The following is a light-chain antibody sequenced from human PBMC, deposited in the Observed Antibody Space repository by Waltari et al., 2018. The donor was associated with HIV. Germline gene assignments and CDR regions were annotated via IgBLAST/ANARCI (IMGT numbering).Light chain of an antibody. V-gene: IGLV2-23*01. CDR1: NSDVGSYNL. CDR2: EDS. Sequence: SALPQPASVSGSPGQSITISCTGTNSDVGSYNLVSLYQQHPGKAPKLMIYEDSKRPSGISNRFSGSKSGNTASLTISGLQAEDEAEYFCCSYAGTITPYVFGIGTKVTVL. CDR3: CSYAGTITPYV. J-gene: IGLJ1*01.